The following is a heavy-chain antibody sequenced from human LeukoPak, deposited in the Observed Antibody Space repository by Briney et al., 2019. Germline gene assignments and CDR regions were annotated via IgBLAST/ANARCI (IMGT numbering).Heavy chain of an antibody. CDR1: GFTFSSHE. D-gene: IGHD2-15*01. J-gene: IGHJ6*02. V-gene: IGHV3-48*03. CDR2: TSSSGSTI. CDR3: ARDPRGWYCSGGSCYGMDV. Sequence: PGGSLRLSCAASGFTFSSHEMNWVRQAPGKGLEWVSYTSSSGSTIYYADSVKGRFTISRDNAKNSLYLQMNSLRAEDTAVYYCARDPRGWYCSGGSCYGMDVWGQGTTVTVSS.